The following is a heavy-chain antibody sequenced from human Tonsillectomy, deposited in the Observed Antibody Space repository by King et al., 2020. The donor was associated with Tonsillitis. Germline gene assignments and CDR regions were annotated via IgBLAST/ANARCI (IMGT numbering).Heavy chain of an antibody. V-gene: IGHV1-46*01. Sequence: QLVQSGAEVKKPGASVKVSCKASGYTFTSNYMHRVRQAPGQGLEWMGIINPSGGSTTYARKFQGRVTMTRDTSTSTVCMELSSLRSEDTAVYYCARGPQNWGTYRYDSYYHGMDAWGQGTTVTVSS. J-gene: IGHJ6*02. CDR1: GYTFTSNY. D-gene: IGHD3-16*02. CDR3: ARGPQNWGTYRYDSYYHGMDA. CDR2: INPSGGST.